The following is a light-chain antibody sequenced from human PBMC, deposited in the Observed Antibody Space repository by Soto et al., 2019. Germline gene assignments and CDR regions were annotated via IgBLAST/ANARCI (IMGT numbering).Light chain of an antibody. V-gene: IGLV3-21*02. J-gene: IGLJ2*01. CDR2: ADS. Sequence: SYELTQPPSVSVAPGQTARITCEGTNIGHRSVHWYQQRPGQAPVLVVYADSDRPSGIPERFSGSKSENSATLTISTLEAGDESDYYCQAWDSSTDHVAFGGGTQLTVL. CDR1: NIGHRS. CDR3: QAWDSSTDHVA.